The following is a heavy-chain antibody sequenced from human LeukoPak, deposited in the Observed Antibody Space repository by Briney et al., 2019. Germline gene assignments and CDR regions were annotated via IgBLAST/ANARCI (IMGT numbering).Heavy chain of an antibody. Sequence: PGGSLRLSCAASGFTFSSYEMNWVRQAPGKGLEWVSYISSSGSTIYYADSVKGRFTLSRDNAKNSLYLQMNSLRAEDTAVYYCARDYRYGYPSSWYHLVQIDLWGQGILVTVSS. CDR3: ARDYRYGYPSSWYHLVQIDL. CDR1: GFTFSSYE. D-gene: IGHD6-13*01. V-gene: IGHV3-48*03. J-gene: IGHJ4*02. CDR2: ISSSGSTI.